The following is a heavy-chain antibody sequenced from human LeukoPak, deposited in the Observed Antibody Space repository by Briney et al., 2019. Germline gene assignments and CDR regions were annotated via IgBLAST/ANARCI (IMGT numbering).Heavy chain of an antibody. CDR1: GFTFSSYA. J-gene: IGHJ4*02. D-gene: IGHD1-26*01. Sequence: PGRSLRLSCAASGFTFSSYAMHWVRQAPGKGLESVAVISYDGSNKYYADSVKGRFTISRDNSKNTLYLQMNSLRAEDTAVYYCARLVGAERYLADYWGQGTLVTVSS. CDR3: ARLVGAERYLADY. CDR2: ISYDGSNK. V-gene: IGHV3-30-3*01.